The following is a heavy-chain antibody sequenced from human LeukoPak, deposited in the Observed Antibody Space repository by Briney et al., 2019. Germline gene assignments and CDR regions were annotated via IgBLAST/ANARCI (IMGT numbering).Heavy chain of an antibody. CDR2: ISGYNGNT. J-gene: IGHJ5*02. V-gene: IGHV1-18*01. D-gene: IGHD3-3*01. CDR1: GATLNSHG. CDR3: ARANMVFGVDIEQNWFDL. Sequence: ASVKVSCKASGATLNSHGVNWVRQAPGQGLEWMGWISGYNGNTNYARKVQGRVTLTRDASTSTAYMELRNLRFDDTAIYFCARANMVFGVDIEQNWFDLWGQGTRVIVSS.